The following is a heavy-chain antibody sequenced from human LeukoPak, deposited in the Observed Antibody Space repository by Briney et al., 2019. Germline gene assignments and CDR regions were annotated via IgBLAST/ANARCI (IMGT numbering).Heavy chain of an antibody. V-gene: IGHV5-51*01. CDR2: IYPGDSDT. D-gene: IGHD1-26*01. CDR1: GYSFTTFW. Sequence: GESLKISCKGSGYSFTTFWIGWVRQTPGKGLEWMGIIYPGDSDTRYSPSFQGQVTISADKSISTTYLQWSSLKASDTAMYYCARRGSGTYYDFDYWDQGTLVTVSS. CDR3: ARRGSGTYYDFDY. J-gene: IGHJ4*02.